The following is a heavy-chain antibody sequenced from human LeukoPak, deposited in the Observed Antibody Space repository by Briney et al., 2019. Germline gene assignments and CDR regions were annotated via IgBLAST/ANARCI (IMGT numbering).Heavy chain of an antibody. J-gene: IGHJ5*02. Sequence: PSGTLSLTCAVYGVSISSYYWSWVRQPPRKGLEWIGEINHSGITNYNPSLKSRVTISVDMSKNQFSLNLRSVTAADTAMYYCARNNWFDPWGQGTLVTVSS. CDR2: INHSGIT. CDR1: GVSISSYY. V-gene: IGHV4-34*01. CDR3: ARNNWFDP.